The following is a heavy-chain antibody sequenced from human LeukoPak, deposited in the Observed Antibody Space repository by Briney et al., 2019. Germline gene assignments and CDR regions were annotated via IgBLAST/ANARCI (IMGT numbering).Heavy chain of an antibody. V-gene: IGHV3-74*01. CDR2: INSDGSST. CDR3: ARFEYRGASHGMDV. J-gene: IGHJ6*02. CDR1: GFSFRAYW. Sequence: GGSLRLSCAASGFSFRAYWMHWVRQDPGKGLVWVSRINSDGSSTTYADSVKGRFTISRDNSKNTLYLQMNSLRAEDTAVYYCARFEYRGASHGMDVWGQGTTVIVSS. D-gene: IGHD6-6*01.